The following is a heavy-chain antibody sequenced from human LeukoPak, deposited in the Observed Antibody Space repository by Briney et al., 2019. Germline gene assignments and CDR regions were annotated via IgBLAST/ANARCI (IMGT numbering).Heavy chain of an antibody. CDR2: IYYSGST. J-gene: IGHJ5*02. CDR3: ARAGATAYNWFDP. Sequence: SETLSLTCTVSGGSISSYYWSWIRQPPGRGLEWIGYIYYSGSTNYNPSLKSRVTISVDTSKNQFSLKLSSVTVADTAVYYCARAGATAYNWFDPWGQGTLVTVSS. V-gene: IGHV4-59*01. CDR1: GGSISSYY. D-gene: IGHD4/OR15-4a*01.